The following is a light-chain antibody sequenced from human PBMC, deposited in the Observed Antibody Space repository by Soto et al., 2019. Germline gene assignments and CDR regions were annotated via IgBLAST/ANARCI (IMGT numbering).Light chain of an antibody. CDR2: GAS. CDR3: QQYNNWMWT. Sequence: EIVMTHSPASLSVSPGERATLSCRASQSVSSNLAWYQQKPGQAPRLLIHGASARATGIPDRFSGSGSGTEFTLTISSLQSEDVSVYYCQQYNNWMWTFGQGTKVE. CDR1: QSVSSN. J-gene: IGKJ1*01. V-gene: IGKV3-15*01.